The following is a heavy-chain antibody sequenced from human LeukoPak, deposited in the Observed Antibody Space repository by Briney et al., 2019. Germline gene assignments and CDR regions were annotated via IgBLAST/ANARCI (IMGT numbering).Heavy chain of an antibody. CDR3: ARELRTFDS. D-gene: IGHD3-16*01. CDR2: IKHNGDEL. J-gene: IGHJ4*02. CDR1: GFTFSSYW. V-gene: IGHV3-7*01. Sequence: PGGSLRLSCAASGFTFSSYWMTWVRQAPGKGLEWVANIKHNGDELNYVDSVENRFTISRDNAKNSLYLHMTSLRAEDTAVYYCARELRTFDSWGQGTLVTVSS.